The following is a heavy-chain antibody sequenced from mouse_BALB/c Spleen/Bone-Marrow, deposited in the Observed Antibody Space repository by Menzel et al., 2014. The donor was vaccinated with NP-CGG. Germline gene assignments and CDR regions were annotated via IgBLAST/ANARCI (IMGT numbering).Heavy chain of an antibody. CDR1: GYTFTTYT. Sequence: QVQLQQSGAELARPGASVKMSCKASGYTFTTYTIHWMKQRPGQGLDWIGYIIPSSGYTKYNQKFKDKATLTADKPSSTAYMQLSSLTPEDSAVYYCAIRYYAMDYWGQGTSVTVSS. V-gene: IGHV1-4*01. D-gene: IGHD1-1*01. CDR3: AIRYYAMDY. CDR2: IIPSSGYT. J-gene: IGHJ4*01.